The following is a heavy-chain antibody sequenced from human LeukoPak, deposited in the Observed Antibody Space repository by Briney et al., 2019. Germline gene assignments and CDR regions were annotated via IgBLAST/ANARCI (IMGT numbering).Heavy chain of an antibody. CDR2: INPSGGST. V-gene: IGHV1-46*01. J-gene: IGHJ5*02. CDR3: ARGPRDGYNPSWFDP. CDR1: GYTFTSYY. Sequence: ASVTVSCKASGYTFTSYYMHWVRQAPGQGLEWMGIINPSGGSTSYAQKFQGRVTMTRDMSTSTVYMELSSLRSEDTAVYYCARGPRDGYNPSWFDPWGQGTLVTVSS. D-gene: IGHD5-24*01.